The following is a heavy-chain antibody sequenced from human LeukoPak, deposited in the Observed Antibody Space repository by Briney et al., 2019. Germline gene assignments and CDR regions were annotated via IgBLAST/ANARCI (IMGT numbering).Heavy chain of an antibody. CDR1: GYTFTSYG. D-gene: IGHD3-22*01. CDR2: ISAYNGNT. CDR3: ARDRTYYDSSGYYLPFDY. V-gene: IGHV1-18*01. J-gene: IGHJ4*02. Sequence: ASVTVSCTASGYTFTSYGISWVRQAPGQGLEWMGWISAYNGNTNYAQKLQGRVTMTTDTSTSTAYMELRSLRSDDTAVYYCARDRTYYDSSGYYLPFDYWGQGTLVTVSS.